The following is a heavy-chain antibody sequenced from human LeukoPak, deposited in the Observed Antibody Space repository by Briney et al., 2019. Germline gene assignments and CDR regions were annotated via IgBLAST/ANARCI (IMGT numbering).Heavy chain of an antibody. V-gene: IGHV3-9*01. CDR1: GFTFDDYA. D-gene: IGHD4-17*01. CDR3: AREFYGDYVGFDY. CDR2: ISWNSGNM. Sequence: GGSLRLSCAASGFTFDDYAMHWVRQALGKGLEWVSGISWNSGNMGHADSVQGRFTISRDNAKNSLYLQMNSLRAEDTALYYCAREFYGDYVGFDYWGQGTLVTVSS. J-gene: IGHJ4*02.